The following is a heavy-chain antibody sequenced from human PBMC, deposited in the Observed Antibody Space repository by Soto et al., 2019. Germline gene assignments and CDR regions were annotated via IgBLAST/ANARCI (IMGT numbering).Heavy chain of an antibody. CDR2: INPNHGDT. D-gene: IGHD5-12*01. J-gene: IGHJ4*02. CDR1: GYTFTGYY. V-gene: IGHV1-2*02. CDR3: ARHSGYDYVFDY. Sequence: ASVNVSCKAAGYTFTGYYIHWVRQAPGQGLEWMGWINPNHGDTIYARKLQGRVTMTRDTPTSTAYMEMSSLTFDDTAVYYCARHSGYDYVFDYWGQGTLVTVSS.